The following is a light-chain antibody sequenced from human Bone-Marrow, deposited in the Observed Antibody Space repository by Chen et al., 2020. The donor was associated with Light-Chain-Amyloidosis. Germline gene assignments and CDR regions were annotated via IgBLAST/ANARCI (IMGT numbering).Light chain of an antibody. J-gene: IGLJ1*01. CDR3: SAYTITNTLV. CDR2: EVT. Sequence: QSALTQPASVSGSPGQSITISCTGTSSDVSGDNHVSWYQQHPDKAPKLLIYEVTNRPSWVPVRVSGSKTTNTASLSISGLQTEDEADYYCSAYTITNTLVFGGGTRVTVL. V-gene: IGLV2-14*01. CDR1: SSDVSGDNH.